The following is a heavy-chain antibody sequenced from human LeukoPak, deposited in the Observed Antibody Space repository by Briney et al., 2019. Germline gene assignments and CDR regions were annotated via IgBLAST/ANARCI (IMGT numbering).Heavy chain of an antibody. J-gene: IGHJ4*02. CDR1: GGTFSSYP. CDR2: ISGYNGNT. V-gene: IGHV1-18*01. CDR3: ARTYGYSSGWYFY. D-gene: IGHD6-19*01. Sequence: GASVKVSCKASGGTFSSYPISWVRQAAGQGLEWMGWISGYNGNTNYAQKFQGRVTMTTDTSTSTAYMELRSLTSDDSAVYYCARTYGYSSGWYFYWGQGTLVTVSS.